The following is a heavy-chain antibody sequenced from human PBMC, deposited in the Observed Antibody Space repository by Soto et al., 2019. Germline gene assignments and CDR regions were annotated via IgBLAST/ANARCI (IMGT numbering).Heavy chain of an antibody. CDR1: GFAFSSYW. V-gene: IGHV3-74*01. CDR2: INSDGGST. J-gene: IGHJ4*02. D-gene: IGHD3-22*01. CDR3: ARVEYHYDSSGYYSYYFDY. Sequence: EVQLVESGGGLVQPGGSLRLTCAASGFAFSSYWMHWVRQAPGKGLVWVSRINSDGGSTIYADSVKGRFTISRDNAKNMVYLQMNSLRAEDTAVYYCARVEYHYDSSGYYSYYFDYWGQGTLVTFSS.